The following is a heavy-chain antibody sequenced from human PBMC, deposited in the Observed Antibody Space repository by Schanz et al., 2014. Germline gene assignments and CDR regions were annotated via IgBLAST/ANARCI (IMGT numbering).Heavy chain of an antibody. J-gene: IGHJ4*02. Sequence: VQLVESGGGLVQPGGSVRLSCGASGFSFSTHWMAWVRPAPGKGLEWVANIGDDGADKYYLDSVRGRFTISRDNTKNFLHLEMNNLRAEDTAVYYCARDGRPPFYGSGEQYYWGQGTLVTVSS. D-gene: IGHD3-10*01. CDR1: GFSFSTHW. V-gene: IGHV3-7*03. CDR2: IGDDGADK. CDR3: ARDGRPPFYGSGEQYY.